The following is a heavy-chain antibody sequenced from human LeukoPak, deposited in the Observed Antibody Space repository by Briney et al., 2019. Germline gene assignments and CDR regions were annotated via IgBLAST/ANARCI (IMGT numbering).Heavy chain of an antibody. D-gene: IGHD3-10*01. CDR1: GFTFSSYS. J-gene: IGHJ4*02. Sequence: GGSLRLSCAASGFTFSSYSMIWVRQAPGKGLEWVSHIGGSGPTIYYADSVKGRFTISRDDAKKSLYLQMNSLRAEDTAVYYCARDAMVRGIITDFDHWGQGTLVTVSS. CDR3: ARDAMVRGIITDFDH. CDR2: IGGSGPTI. V-gene: IGHV3-48*03.